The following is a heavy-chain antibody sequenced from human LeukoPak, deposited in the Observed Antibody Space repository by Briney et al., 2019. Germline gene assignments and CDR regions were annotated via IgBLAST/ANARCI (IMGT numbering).Heavy chain of an antibody. Sequence: ASVKVSCKASGYTFTGYYMRWVRQAPGQGLEWMGWINPNSGGTNYAQKFQGRVTMTRDTSISTAYMELSRLRSDDTAVYYCARDLRFLEWNYYMDVWGKGTTVTVSS. CDR3: ARDLRFLEWNYYMDV. J-gene: IGHJ6*03. CDR1: GYTFTGYY. D-gene: IGHD3-3*01. V-gene: IGHV1-2*02. CDR2: INPNSGGT.